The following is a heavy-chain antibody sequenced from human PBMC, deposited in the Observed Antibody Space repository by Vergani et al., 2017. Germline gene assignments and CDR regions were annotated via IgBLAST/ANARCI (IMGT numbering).Heavy chain of an antibody. V-gene: IGHV3-30*02. CDR1: GFTFRSYW. D-gene: IGHD1-7*01. CDR3: GKTQGTVVGTWWFDP. Sequence: VQLLESGGGLAQPGGSLRLSCVASGFTFRSYWMSWVRQAPGRGLESVTFTRPHEDGAFYSASVRGHFTVSRDNSKNTLYLEMNRLNVDDTAIYYCGKTQGTVVGTWWFDPWGQGTPVTVSS. CDR2: TRPHEDGA. J-gene: IGHJ5*02.